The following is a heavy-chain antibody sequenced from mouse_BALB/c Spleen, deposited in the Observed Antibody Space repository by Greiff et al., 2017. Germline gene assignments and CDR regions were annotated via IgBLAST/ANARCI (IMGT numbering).Heavy chain of an antibody. CDR2: ISSGSSTI. CDR3: ARGGYDVGFAY. J-gene: IGHJ3*01. D-gene: IGHD2-14*01. V-gene: IGHV5-17*02. Sequence: VQLKESGGGLVQPGGSRKLSCAASGFTFSSFGMHWVRQAPEKGLEWVAYISSGSSTIYYADTVKGRFTISRDNPKNTLFLQMTSLRSEDTAMYYCARGGYDVGFAYWGQGTLVTVSA. CDR1: GFTFSSFG.